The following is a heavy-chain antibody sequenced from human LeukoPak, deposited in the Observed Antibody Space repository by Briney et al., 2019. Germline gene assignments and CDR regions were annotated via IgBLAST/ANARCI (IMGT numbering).Heavy chain of an antibody. Sequence: GASVKVSCKASGYTFTSYDINWVRQATGQGLEWMGWMNPNSGNTGYAQKFQGRVTMTRNTSISTAYMELSSLRSEDTAVYYCARSFGPAVASEYFQHWGQGTLVTVSS. CDR2: MNPNSGNT. CDR3: ARSFGPAVASEYFQH. V-gene: IGHV1-8*01. D-gene: IGHD6-19*01. J-gene: IGHJ1*01. CDR1: GYTFTSYD.